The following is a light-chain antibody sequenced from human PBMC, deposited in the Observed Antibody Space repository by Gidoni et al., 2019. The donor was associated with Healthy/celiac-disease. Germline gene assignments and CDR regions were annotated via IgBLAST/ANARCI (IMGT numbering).Light chain of an antibody. V-gene: IGKV1-39*01. CDR1: QSISTY. J-gene: IGKJ4*01. CDR3: QQSDSTPPLT. CDR2: AAS. Sequence: IQITQSPSSLSASVGDRVTITCRASQSISTYLNWYQQKPGKAPKLLIYAASSLQSGVPSRFSGSGSGTDFTLTISSLQPEDIATYYCQQSDSTPPLTFGGGTKVEIK.